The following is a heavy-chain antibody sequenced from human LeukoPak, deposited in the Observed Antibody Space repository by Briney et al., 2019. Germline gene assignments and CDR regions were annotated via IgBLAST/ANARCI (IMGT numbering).Heavy chain of an antibody. V-gene: IGHV1-2*02. CDR1: GYTFTGYY. Sequence: ASVKVSCKASGYTFTGYYMHWVRQAPGQGLEWMGWINPNSGGTNYARKFQGRVTMTRDTSISTAYMELSRLRSDDTAVYYCARVFGDYYFDYWGQGTLVTVSS. CDR2: INPNSGGT. D-gene: IGHD3-16*01. J-gene: IGHJ4*02. CDR3: ARVFGDYYFDY.